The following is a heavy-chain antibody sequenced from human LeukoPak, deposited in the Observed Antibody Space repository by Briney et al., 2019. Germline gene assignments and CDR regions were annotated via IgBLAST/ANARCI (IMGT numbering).Heavy chain of an antibody. Sequence: SETLSLTCTVSGGSIAGGSSYWGWIRQPPGKGLEWIGSVYYTGSTYYNPSLGSRVTISVDTSKNHFSLELTSVTAADTAVYYCARVGYGDYVYYFDYWGQGTLVTVSS. CDR1: GGSIAGGSSY. J-gene: IGHJ4*02. D-gene: IGHD4-17*01. CDR3: ARVGYGDYVYYFDY. CDR2: VYYTGST. V-gene: IGHV4-39*07.